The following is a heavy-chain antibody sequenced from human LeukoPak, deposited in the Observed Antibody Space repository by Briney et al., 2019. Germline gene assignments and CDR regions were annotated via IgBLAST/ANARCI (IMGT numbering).Heavy chain of an antibody. CDR2: GSGNSGAT. V-gene: IGHV1-2*02. J-gene: IGHJ4*02. D-gene: IGHD1-26*01. Sequence: GPSVTDSCKASRYTFRDYYMHCVRQAPGQDLEWMAWGSGNSGATGDARKFQGRVTVDRDTSISTPYMELSCLRSDDTAGSYCVMSYSRAYYQFDYSGQGNLVTVSS. CDR1: RYTFRDYY. CDR3: VMSYSRAYYQFDY.